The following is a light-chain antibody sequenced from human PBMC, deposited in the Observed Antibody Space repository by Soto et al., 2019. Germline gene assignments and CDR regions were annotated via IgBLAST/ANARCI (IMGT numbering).Light chain of an antibody. V-gene: IGKV3-20*01. CDR2: GAS. CDR3: QQYGSSPRT. J-gene: IGKJ1*01. Sequence: EIVLTQSPGTLSLSPGERATLPCRASQSVGSSFLAWYQQRPGQGPRLLIYGASSRATGIPDRFSGSGSGTDFTLSISRLEPEDFAVYYCQQYGSSPRTFGQGTKVDI. CDR1: QSVGSSF.